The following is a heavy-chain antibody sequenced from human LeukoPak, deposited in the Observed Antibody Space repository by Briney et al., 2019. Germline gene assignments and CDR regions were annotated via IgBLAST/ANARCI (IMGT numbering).Heavy chain of an antibody. D-gene: IGHD1-1*01. CDR1: GFTFSSYV. V-gene: IGHV3-74*01. CDR2: IRSDGSDT. J-gene: IGHJ4*02. Sequence: GGSLRLSCAASGFTFSSYVMHWVRQAPGEGLVWVSRIRSDGSDTRYAESVKGRFTISRDNAKNTLYLQMNSLRAEDTAVYYCTRATGAGLIDYWGQGTLVTVSS. CDR3: TRATGAGLIDY.